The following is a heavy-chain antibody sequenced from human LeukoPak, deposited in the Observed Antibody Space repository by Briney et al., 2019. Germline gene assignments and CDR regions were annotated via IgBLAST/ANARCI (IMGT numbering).Heavy chain of an antibody. CDR1: GFTFDDFA. CDR2: ISWNGGSL. CDR3: AKDIGPHLPPASFALGY. V-gene: IGHV3-9*01. Sequence: GGSLRLSCAASGFTFDDFAIHWVRQAPGRGLEWVSGISWNGGSLGYADSVMGRFTISRDNAKNSLFLQMTSLGPEDTALYYCAKDIGPHLPPASFALGYWGQGTLVTVSS. J-gene: IGHJ4*02. D-gene: IGHD2-2*01.